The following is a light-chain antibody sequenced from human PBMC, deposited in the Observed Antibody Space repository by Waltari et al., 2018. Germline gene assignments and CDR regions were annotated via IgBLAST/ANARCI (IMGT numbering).Light chain of an antibody. V-gene: IGLV2-23*01. CDR3: CSYAGSSTYV. CDR2: AGS. CDR1: SSDAGNYNL. J-gene: IGLJ1*01. Sequence: QSALTQPASVSGSPGQSITISCTGTSSDAGNYNLLSRYQQHPGKAPQLMISAGSKRPSGVSNRFSGSKSGNTASLTISGLQAEDEADYYCCSYAGSSTYVFGTGTKVTVL.